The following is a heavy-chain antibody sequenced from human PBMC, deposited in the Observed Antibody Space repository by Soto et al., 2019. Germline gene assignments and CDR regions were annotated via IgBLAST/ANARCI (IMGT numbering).Heavy chain of an antibody. V-gene: IGHV1-2*04. CDR1: GYTFTGYY. CDR2: INPNSGGT. D-gene: IGHD3-10*01. Sequence: ASVKVSCKASGYTFTGYYMHWVRQAPGQGLEWMGWINPNSGGTNYAQKFQGWVTMTRDTSISTAYMELSRLRSDDTAVYYCARQRGEYYYMDVWGNGTTVTVSS. J-gene: IGHJ6*03. CDR3: ARQRGEYYYMDV.